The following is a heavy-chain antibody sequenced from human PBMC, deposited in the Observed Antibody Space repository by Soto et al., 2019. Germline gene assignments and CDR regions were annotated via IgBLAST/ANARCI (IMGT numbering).Heavy chain of an antibody. CDR2: IYYSGST. D-gene: IGHD2-15*01. CDR1: GGSVSSGSYY. CDR3: ASALYCSGGSCSFDP. V-gene: IGHV4-61*01. Sequence: SETLSLTCTVSGGSVSSGSYYWSWIRQPPGKGLEWIGYIYYSGSTNYNPSLKSRVTISVDTSKNQFSLKLSSVTAADTAVYYCASALYCSGGSCSFDPWGQRTLVTVSS. J-gene: IGHJ5*02.